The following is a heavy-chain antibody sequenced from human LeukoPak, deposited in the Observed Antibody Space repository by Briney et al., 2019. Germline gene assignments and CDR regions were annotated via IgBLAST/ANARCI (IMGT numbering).Heavy chain of an antibody. V-gene: IGHV3-30*18. CDR3: AKDTGYCSGGSCYAVDY. CDR2: ISYDGSSK. Sequence: GGSLRLSCAASGFTFSSYGMHWVRQAPGKGLEWVAVISYDGSSKYYADSVKGRFTISRDNSKNTLYLQMNSLRAEDTAVYYCAKDTGYCSGGSCYAVDYWGQGTLVTVSS. CDR1: GFTFSSYG. D-gene: IGHD2-15*01. J-gene: IGHJ4*02.